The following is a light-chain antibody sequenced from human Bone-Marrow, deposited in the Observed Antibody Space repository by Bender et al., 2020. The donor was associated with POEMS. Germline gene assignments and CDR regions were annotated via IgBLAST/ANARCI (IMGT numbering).Light chain of an antibody. CDR2: NNE. V-gene: IGLV1-40*01. J-gene: IGLJ3*02. CDR3: QSYDISLSGWV. CDR1: SSNMGAGYG. Sequence: QSVLTQPPSVSGAPGQTVTISCTGTSSNMGAGYGVNWYQQLPGTAPKLLNYNNENRPSGVPDRISGSKSGTSASLAITGLQAEDEADYYCQSYDISLSGWVFGGGTKLTAL.